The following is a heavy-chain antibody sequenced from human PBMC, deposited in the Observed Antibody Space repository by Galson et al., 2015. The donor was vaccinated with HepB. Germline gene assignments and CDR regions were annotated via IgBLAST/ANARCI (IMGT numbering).Heavy chain of an antibody. CDR1: GYIFTTHN. V-gene: IGHV1-69*02. J-gene: IGHJ5*02. D-gene: IGHD4-17*01. CDR3: ASLTTATNGIDP. Sequence: SVKVSCKGSGYIFTTHNMHWVRQVPGQGLEWMGRTIPSFDRTNNAQKFEGRVTITADKSTNTVYLELSSLTSEDTAVYYCASLTTATNGIDPWGQGTLVTVSS. CDR2: TIPSFDRT.